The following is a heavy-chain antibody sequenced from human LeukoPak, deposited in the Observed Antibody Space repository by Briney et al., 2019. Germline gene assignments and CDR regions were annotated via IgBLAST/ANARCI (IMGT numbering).Heavy chain of an antibody. Sequence: SETLSLTCSVSGDSVSSGGYYWSWVRQHPGKGLEWIGYVYHSGISYYNASLERRVTISIDTSKNQFSLNLISVTAADTAVYYCARVYGSGAPVRDFDYWGQGTLVTVSS. CDR2: VYHSGIS. J-gene: IGHJ4*02. V-gene: IGHV4-31*03. CDR3: ARVYGSGAPVRDFDY. CDR1: GDSVSSGGYY. D-gene: IGHD3-10*01.